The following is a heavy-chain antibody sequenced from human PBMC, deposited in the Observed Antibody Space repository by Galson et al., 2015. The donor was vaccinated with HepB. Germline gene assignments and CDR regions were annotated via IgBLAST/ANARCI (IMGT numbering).Heavy chain of an antibody. J-gene: IGHJ5*02. CDR1: GYTFTSYY. CDR3: ARDRIGFGGVIHWFDP. Sequence: SVKVSCKASGYTFTSYYMHWVRQAPGQGLEWMGIINPSGGSTSYAQKFQGRVTMTRDTSTSTVYMELSSLRSKDTAVYYCARDRIGFGGVIHWFDPWGQGTLVTVSS. V-gene: IGHV1-46*01. D-gene: IGHD3-16*01. CDR2: INPSGGST.